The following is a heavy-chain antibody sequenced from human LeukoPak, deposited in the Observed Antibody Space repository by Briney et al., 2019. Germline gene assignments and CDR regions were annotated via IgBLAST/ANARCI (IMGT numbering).Heavy chain of an antibody. D-gene: IGHD3-3*01. CDR3: ASYDFWSGSAYEYFQH. CDR1: EFTFSSYA. Sequence: GGSLRLSCAASEFTFSSYAMSWVRQAPGKGLEWASAISGSGGSTYYADSVKGRFTMSRDNSKNTLYLQMNSLRAEDTAVYYCASYDFWSGSAYEYFQHWGQGTLVTVSS. J-gene: IGHJ1*01. CDR2: ISGSGGST. V-gene: IGHV3-23*01.